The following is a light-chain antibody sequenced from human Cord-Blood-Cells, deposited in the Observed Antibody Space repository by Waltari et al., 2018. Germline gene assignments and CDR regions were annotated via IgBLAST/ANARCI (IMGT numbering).Light chain of an antibody. CDR1: SSDVGGYNY. V-gene: IGLV2-14*01. Sequence: QSALTQPASVSGSPGQSITISCTGTSSDVGGYNYVSWYQQHPGKAPKLMIYDISNRPSGVSSRCSVSKSDNTASLTISGLQAEDDADYYCSSYTSSSTLFGGGTKLTVL. CDR2: DIS. CDR3: SSYTSSSTL. J-gene: IGLJ2*01.